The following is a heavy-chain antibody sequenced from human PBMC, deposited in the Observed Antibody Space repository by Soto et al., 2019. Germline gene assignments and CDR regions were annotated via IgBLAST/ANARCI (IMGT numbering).Heavy chain of an antibody. Sequence: EVQLLESGGGLVQPGGSLRLSCAASGFTFSSYAMSWVRQAPGKGLEWVSSISGSGGGTYYADSVKGRFTISRDNSKNTLYLQMNSLRADDTAVYYCAKGLAVTPRYFGMDVWGQGTTVTVSS. CDR3: AKGLAVTPRYFGMDV. CDR2: ISGSGGGT. J-gene: IGHJ6*02. V-gene: IGHV3-23*01. CDR1: GFTFSSYA. D-gene: IGHD2-21*02.